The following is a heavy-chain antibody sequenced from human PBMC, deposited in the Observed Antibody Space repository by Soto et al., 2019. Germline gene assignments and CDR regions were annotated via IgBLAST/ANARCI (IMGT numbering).Heavy chain of an antibody. CDR1: GGSFSGYY. D-gene: IGHD4-17*01. CDR2: INHSGST. V-gene: IGHV4-34*01. Sequence: SETLSLTCAVYGGSFSGYYWSWIRQPPGKGLEWIGEINHSGSTNYNPSLKSRVTISVDNSKNTLYLQMNSLRAEDTAVYYCAKDYGDHIHYYGMDVWGQGTTVTVSS. J-gene: IGHJ6*02. CDR3: AKDYGDHIHYYGMDV.